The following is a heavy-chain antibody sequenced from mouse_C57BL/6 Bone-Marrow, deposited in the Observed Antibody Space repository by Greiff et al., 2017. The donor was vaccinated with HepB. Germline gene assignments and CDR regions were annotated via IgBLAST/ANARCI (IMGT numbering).Heavy chain of an antibody. CDR1: GFTFSSYA. D-gene: IGHD1-1*01. Sequence: DVMLVESGGGLVKPGGSLKLSCAASGFTFSSYAMSWVRQTPEKRLEWVATISDGGSYTYYPDNVKGRFTISRDNAKNNQYLQMSHLKSEDTAMYYCARGYYYGRLYAMGYWGQGTSVTVSS. CDR3: ARGYYYGRLYAMGY. V-gene: IGHV5-4*03. CDR2: ISDGGSYT. J-gene: IGHJ4*01.